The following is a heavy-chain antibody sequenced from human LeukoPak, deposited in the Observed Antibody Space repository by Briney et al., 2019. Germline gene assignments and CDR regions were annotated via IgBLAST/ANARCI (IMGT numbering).Heavy chain of an antibody. CDR1: GFTFSSYS. CDR3: ARDRSYSNSMDV. Sequence: GGSLRLSCAASGFTFSSYSMNWVRQAPGKGVEWVSSISSSSSYIYYADSVKGRFTISRDNAKNSLYLQMNSLRAEDTAVYYCARDRSYSNSMDVWGQGTTVTVSS. CDR2: ISSSSSYI. J-gene: IGHJ6*02. V-gene: IGHV3-21*01. D-gene: IGHD4-11*01.